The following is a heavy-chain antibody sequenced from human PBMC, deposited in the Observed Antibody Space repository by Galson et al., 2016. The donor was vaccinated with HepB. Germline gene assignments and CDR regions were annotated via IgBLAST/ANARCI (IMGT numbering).Heavy chain of an antibody. CDR1: GFSFSSSA. V-gene: IGHV3-30*04. J-gene: IGHJ4*02. CDR2: ISYHGSNK. CDR3: ARDGYYYGSGSYGAATY. Sequence: SLRLSCAASGFSFSSSAMHWVRQAPGKGLEWVAVISYHGSNKYYVDSVKGRLTISRDNSTNTLYLQMNSLRVEDTAMYYCARDGYYYGSGSYGAATYWGQGTPVTVSA. D-gene: IGHD3-10*01.